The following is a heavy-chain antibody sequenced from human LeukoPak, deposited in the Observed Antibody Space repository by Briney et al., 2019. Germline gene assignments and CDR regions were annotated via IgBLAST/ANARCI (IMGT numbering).Heavy chain of an antibody. V-gene: IGHV5-51*01. J-gene: IGHJ4*02. Sequence: GESLKISCKGSGYNFAHDLIGWVRQMPGKGLEWMGTIFPDDSYTISSPSFQGHVTISADKSINTADLQWSDMKASDSAMYYCARQESELTTHENRYFDLRGQGTILTVSS. CDR3: ARQESELTTHENRYFDL. CDR1: GYNFAHDL. CDR2: IFPDDSYT. D-gene: IGHD4-11*01.